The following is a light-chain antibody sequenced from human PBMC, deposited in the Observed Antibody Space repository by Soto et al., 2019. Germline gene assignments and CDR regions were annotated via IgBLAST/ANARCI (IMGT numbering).Light chain of an antibody. CDR1: QSISLF. V-gene: IGKV1-39*01. J-gene: IGKJ1*01. CDR2: AAS. CDR3: QQTDSIPET. Sequence: DIQMTQSPSSLSASVGDTVTITCRASQSISLFLNWYQQKPGKAPKLLIYAASSLQSGVPSRFSGNGSGTDFTLTISSLQPEDFATYYWQQTDSIPETFGPGTKVESK.